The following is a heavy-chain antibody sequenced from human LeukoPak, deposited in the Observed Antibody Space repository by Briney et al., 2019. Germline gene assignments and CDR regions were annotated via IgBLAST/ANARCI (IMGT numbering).Heavy chain of an antibody. CDR3: AKDLEYSGSGTPGAFDY. Sequence: GGSLRLSCAASEFTFSSYGMHWVRQAPGNGLEWVTFIRYDGSTQYYINSVKGRFTISRDNAKNTLYLQMHSLGAEDTAIYYCAKDLEYSGSGTPGAFDYWGQGTLVTVSA. CDR2: IRYDGSTQ. D-gene: IGHD3-10*01. J-gene: IGHJ4*02. V-gene: IGHV3-30*02. CDR1: EFTFSSYG.